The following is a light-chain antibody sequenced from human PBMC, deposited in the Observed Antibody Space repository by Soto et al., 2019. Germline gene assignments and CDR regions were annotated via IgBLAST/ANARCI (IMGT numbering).Light chain of an antibody. CDR2: STS. V-gene: IGKV1-17*01. CDR1: QGIGND. CDR3: QQANSFPIT. Sequence: IHMTHSPSSLSASGGDRVAITCRASQGIGNDLGWYQQKPGKAPKRLIYSTSSLQSGVPSRFSGSGSGTEFSLTISSLQPEDFATYYCQQANSFPITFGQGTRLEIK. J-gene: IGKJ5*01.